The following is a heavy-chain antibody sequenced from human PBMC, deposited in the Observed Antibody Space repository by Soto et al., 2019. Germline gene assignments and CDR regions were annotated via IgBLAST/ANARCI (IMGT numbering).Heavy chain of an antibody. V-gene: IGHV3-23*01. J-gene: IGHJ4*02. CDR1: GFTFSTYG. Sequence: GGSLRLSCAASGFTFSTYGMTWVRQAPGKGLEWVSEITGGGAITYYADSVKGRFTISRDNSKNMLYLQMNSLRAEDTAIYYCAKDYSPVYWGQGSLVTVSS. CDR2: ITGGGAIT. D-gene: IGHD2-21*01. CDR3: AKDYSPVY.